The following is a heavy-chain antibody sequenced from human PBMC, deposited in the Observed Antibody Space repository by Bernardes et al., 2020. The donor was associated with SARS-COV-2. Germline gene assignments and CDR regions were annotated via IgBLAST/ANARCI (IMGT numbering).Heavy chain of an antibody. D-gene: IGHD2-15*01. CDR1: GFTFSSYA. CDR2: ISGIGGST. CDR3: AKEPEDIVVVVRRTHAFDI. Sequence: GGSLRPSCAASGFTFSSYALSWVRPAPGKVLEWVSAISGIGGSTYYADSVKGRFTISRDNSNNTLYRKMNSLRAEDTAVYYCAKEPEDIVVVVRRTHAFDIGGQGTMVTVSS. V-gene: IGHV3-23*01. J-gene: IGHJ3*02.